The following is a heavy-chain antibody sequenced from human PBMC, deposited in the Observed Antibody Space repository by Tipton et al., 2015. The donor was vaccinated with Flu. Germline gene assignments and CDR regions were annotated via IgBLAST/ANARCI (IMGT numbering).Heavy chain of an antibody. D-gene: IGHD3-10*01. Sequence: TLSLTCIVSGGSISRVYWSWIRQPPGRGLEWIGSILYSGIPRYNSSLKSRVSISVDTSKNQFSLQLGSVTAADTAVYYCARVLGNSYYYGMEVWGQGTTVTVSS. CDR1: GGSISRVY. V-gene: IGHV4-59*01. CDR3: ARVLGNSYYYGMEV. CDR2: ILYSGIP. J-gene: IGHJ6*02.